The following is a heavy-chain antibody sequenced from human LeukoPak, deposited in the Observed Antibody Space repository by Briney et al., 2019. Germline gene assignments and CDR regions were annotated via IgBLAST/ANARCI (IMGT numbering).Heavy chain of an antibody. J-gene: IGHJ6*02. CDR3: ARDPSYDILTGYLSYGMDV. CDR2: ISSSSSYI. V-gene: IGHV3-21*01. Sequence: GSLRLSCAASGFTFSSYSMNWVRQAPGKGLEWVSSISSSSSYIYYADSVKGRFTISRDNAKNSLYLQMNSLRAEDTAVYYCARDPSYDILTGYLSYGMDVWGQGTTVTVSS. D-gene: IGHD3-9*01. CDR1: GFTFSSYS.